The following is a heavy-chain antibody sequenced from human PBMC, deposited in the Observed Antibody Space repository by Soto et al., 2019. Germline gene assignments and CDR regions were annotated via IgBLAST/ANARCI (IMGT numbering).Heavy chain of an antibody. CDR1: GGSFSGYY. V-gene: IGHV4-34*01. Sequence: QVQLQQWGAGLLKPSETLSLTCAVYGGSFSGYYWSWISQPPGKGLEWIGEINHSGSTNYNPSLNSRVTLSVDASKNQFSLKLSSVTAADTAVYYCARGGGYDSSGYRYSDYWGQGTLVTVSS. CDR2: INHSGST. D-gene: IGHD3-22*01. J-gene: IGHJ4*02. CDR3: ARGGGYDSSGYRYSDY.